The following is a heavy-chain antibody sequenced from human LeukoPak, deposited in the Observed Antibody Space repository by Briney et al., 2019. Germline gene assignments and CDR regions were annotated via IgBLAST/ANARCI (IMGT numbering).Heavy chain of an antibody. D-gene: IGHD6-19*01. J-gene: IGHJ5*02. CDR3: ARGRLVRTVAALFDP. Sequence: GGSLRLSCVASGFTFSSYAMNWVRQAPGRGLEWVSYISGDSSTIHYTDSVKGRFTVSRDNARNSLYLQMNSLRAEDTAVYFCARGRLVRTVAALFDPWGQGTLVTVSS. CDR2: ISGDSSTI. V-gene: IGHV3-48*04. CDR1: GFTFSSYA.